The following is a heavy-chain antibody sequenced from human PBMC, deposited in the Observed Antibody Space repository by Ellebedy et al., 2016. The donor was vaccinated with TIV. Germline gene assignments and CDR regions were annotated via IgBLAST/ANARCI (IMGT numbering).Heavy chain of an antibody. CDR3: ARDSDVTAIHWYFDL. V-gene: IGHV3-21*06. Sequence: GGSLRLXCEASGFSFNTFGMNWVRQAPGKGLEWVSFVSSTSTYIYYADAVKGRFTISRDNAKNSVYLEMNSLRAEDTATYYCARDSDVTAIHWYFDLWGRGTLVTVSS. CDR1: GFSFNTFG. J-gene: IGHJ2*01. D-gene: IGHD2-21*02. CDR2: VSSTSTYI.